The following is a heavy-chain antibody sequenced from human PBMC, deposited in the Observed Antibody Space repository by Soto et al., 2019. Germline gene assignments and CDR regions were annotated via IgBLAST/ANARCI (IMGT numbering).Heavy chain of an antibody. CDR1: GGSISRGGYS. CDR3: ARKWGWYFDL. V-gene: IGHV4-30-2*01. Sequence: LSLTCAVSGGSISRGGYSWSWIRQPPGKGLEWIGYIYHSGSTYYNPSLKSRVTISVDRSKNQFSLKLSSVTAADTAVYYCARKWGWYFDLWGRGTLVTVSS. J-gene: IGHJ2*01. D-gene: IGHD1-26*01. CDR2: IYHSGST.